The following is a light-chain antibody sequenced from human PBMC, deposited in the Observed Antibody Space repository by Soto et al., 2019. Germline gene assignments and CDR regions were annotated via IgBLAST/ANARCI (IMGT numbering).Light chain of an antibody. Sequence: QSDLTQPASVSGSPGQAITISCTGTSSDVGGYNYVSWYQQHPGKAPKLMIYDVSNRPSGVSNRFSGSKSGNTASLTISGIQAEDEADYYCSSYTSSSTVVFGGGTKLTVL. CDR1: SSDVGGYNY. CDR2: DVS. CDR3: SSYTSSSTVV. V-gene: IGLV2-14*01. J-gene: IGLJ2*01.